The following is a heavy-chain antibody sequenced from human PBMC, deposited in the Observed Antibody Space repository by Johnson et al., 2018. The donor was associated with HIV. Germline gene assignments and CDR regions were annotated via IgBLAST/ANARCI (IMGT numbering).Heavy chain of an antibody. D-gene: IGHD6-6*01. CDR1: GFTFSSYG. Sequence: VQLLESGGGVVQPGRSLRLSCAASGFTFSSYGMHWVRQAPGKGLEWVAVISYDGSNKYYADSVKGRFTISRDNSKNTLYLQMNSLRAEDTAVYYCALEYSSSRGAFDIWGQGTMVTVSS. J-gene: IGHJ3*02. CDR3: ALEYSSSRGAFDI. CDR2: ISYDGSNK. V-gene: IGHV3-30*19.